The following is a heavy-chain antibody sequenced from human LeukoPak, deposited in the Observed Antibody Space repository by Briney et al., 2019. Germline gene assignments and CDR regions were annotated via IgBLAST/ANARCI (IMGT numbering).Heavy chain of an antibody. D-gene: IGHD6-13*01. Sequence: SVKVSCKASGGTFSSYAISWVRQAPGQGLEWMGRIIPILGIANYAQKFQGRVTITADKSTSTAYMELSSLRSEDTAVYYCARADGIAAAGTVYWGQETLVTVSS. CDR3: ARADGIAAAGTVY. CDR1: GGTFSSYA. CDR2: IIPILGIA. J-gene: IGHJ4*02. V-gene: IGHV1-69*04.